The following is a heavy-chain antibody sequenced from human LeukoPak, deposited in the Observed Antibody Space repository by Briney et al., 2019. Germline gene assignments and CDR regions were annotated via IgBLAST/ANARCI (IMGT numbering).Heavy chain of an antibody. CDR1: GYTFASYD. CDR3: ARGDCFDP. D-gene: IGHD2-21*01. V-gene: IGHV1-18*01. J-gene: IGHJ5*02. CDR2: VSGYNCNT. Sequence: ASVKVSCKASGYTFASYDINWLRQAPGQGLEWMGLVSGYNCNTNYAQKFEGRVSMTTDTSSSTAYMELRSLRSDDTAIYYGARGDCFDPWGQGTLVTVSS.